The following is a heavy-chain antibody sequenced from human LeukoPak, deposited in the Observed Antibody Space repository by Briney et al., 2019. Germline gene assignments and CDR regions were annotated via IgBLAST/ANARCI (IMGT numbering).Heavy chain of an antibody. V-gene: IGHV4-34*01. CDR2: INHSGST. CDR3: ARGRGDGYNWNY. Sequence: PSETLSLTCAVYGGSFSGYYWSWIRQPPGKGLEWIGEINHSGSTNYNPSLKSRVTISVDTSKNQFSLELSSVTAADTAVYYCARGRGDGYNWNYWGQGTLVTVSS. D-gene: IGHD5-24*01. CDR1: GGSFSGYY. J-gene: IGHJ4*02.